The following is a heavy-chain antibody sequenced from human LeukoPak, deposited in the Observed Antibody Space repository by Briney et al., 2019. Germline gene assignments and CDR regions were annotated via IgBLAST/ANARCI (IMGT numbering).Heavy chain of an antibody. V-gene: IGHV4-59*02. J-gene: IGHJ3*02. CDR3: ARARYANAWYAFDI. Sequence: SETLSLTCTVSGGSVSSYYWSWIRQPPGRGLEWIGYLSHSGSSDSNPSLKSRVTILGDTSKNQFSLKLTSVTAADTAVYYCARARYANAWYAFDIWGQGTMVTVSS. CDR1: GGSVSSYY. CDR2: LSHSGSS. D-gene: IGHD2-2*01.